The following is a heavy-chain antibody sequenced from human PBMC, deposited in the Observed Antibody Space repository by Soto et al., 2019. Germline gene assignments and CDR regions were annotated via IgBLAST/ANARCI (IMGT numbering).Heavy chain of an antibody. CDR3: ATWADRLGDNWFDP. CDR2: IYYSGST. Sequence: PSETLSLTCTVSGGSISSGGYYWSWIRQHPGKGLEWIGYIYYSGSTYYNPSLKSRVTISVDTSKNQFSLKLSSVTAADTAVYYCATWADRLGDNWFDPWGQGTLVTVPQ. D-gene: IGHD3-22*01. V-gene: IGHV4-31*03. CDR1: GGSISSGGYY. J-gene: IGHJ5*02.